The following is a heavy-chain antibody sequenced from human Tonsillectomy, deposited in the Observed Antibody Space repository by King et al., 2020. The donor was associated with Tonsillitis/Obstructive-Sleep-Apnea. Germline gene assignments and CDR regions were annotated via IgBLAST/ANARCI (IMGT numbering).Heavy chain of an antibody. CDR2: ISAYNGNT. V-gene: IGHV1-18*01. J-gene: IGHJ4*02. D-gene: IGHD4-17*01. Sequence: QLVQSGAEVKKPGASVKVSCKASGYTFTSYGISWGRQAPGQGLEWMGWISAYNGNTNYAQKLQGRVTMTTDTSTSTAYMELRSQRSDDTAVYYCARPLNYGDYVGVFDYWGQGTLVTVSS. CDR1: GYTFTSYG. CDR3: ARPLNYGDYVGVFDY.